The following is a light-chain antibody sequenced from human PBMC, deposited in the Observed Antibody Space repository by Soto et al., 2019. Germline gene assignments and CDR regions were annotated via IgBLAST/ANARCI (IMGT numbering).Light chain of an antibody. J-gene: IGLJ2*01. CDR2: EVR. Sequence: SALTPPASVCGSPGQSITISCTGTMRDVGAYNLVSWYQQHPGRAPQLIIYEVRNRPSGISFRFSGSKSGNTASLTISGLQAEDEADYYCSSYTSKSSLIFGGGTKVTVL. V-gene: IGLV2-14*01. CDR1: MRDVGAYNL. CDR3: SSYTSKSSLI.